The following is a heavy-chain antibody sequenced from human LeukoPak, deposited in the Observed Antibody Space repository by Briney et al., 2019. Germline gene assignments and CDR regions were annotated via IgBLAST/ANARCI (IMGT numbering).Heavy chain of an antibody. CDR1: GFTFDDYG. CDR2: INCNGGST. D-gene: IGHD5-18*01. CDR3: ARVTGYSYGYDY. J-gene: IGHJ4*02. V-gene: IGHV3-20*04. Sequence: GGSLRLSCAASGFTFDDYGMSWVRHAPGKGLEWVSGINCNGGSTGYADSVKGRFTISRDNAKNSLYLQMNSLRAEDTALYYCARVTGYSYGYDYWGQGTLVTVSS.